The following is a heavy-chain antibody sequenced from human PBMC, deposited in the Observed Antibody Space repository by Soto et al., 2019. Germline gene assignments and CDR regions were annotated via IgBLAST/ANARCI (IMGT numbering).Heavy chain of an antibody. J-gene: IGHJ1*01. CDR1: GGSVSSGSYY. CDR3: ARGRARYSSN. D-gene: IGHD6-13*01. Sequence: QVQLQESGPGLVEPSETLSLTCTVSGGSVSSGSYYWSWIRQPPGKGLEWIGYIYYSGSTNYNPSLKSRVTISVDTSKNQFSLKLSSVTAADTAVYYCARGRARYSSNWGQGTLVTVSS. V-gene: IGHV4-61*01. CDR2: IYYSGST.